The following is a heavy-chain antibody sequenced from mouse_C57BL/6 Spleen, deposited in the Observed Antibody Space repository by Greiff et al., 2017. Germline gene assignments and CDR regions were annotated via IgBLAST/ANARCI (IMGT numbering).Heavy chain of an antibody. CDR2: IRNKANNHAT. Sequence: EVHLVESGGGLVQPGGSMKLSCAASGFTFSDAWMDWVRQSPEKGLEWVAEIRNKANNHATYYAESVKGRFTISRDDSKSSVYLQMNSLRAEDTGIYYCCITTRGRYYAMDYWGQGTSVTVSS. V-gene: IGHV6-6*01. CDR3: CITTRGRYYAMDY. CDR1: GFTFSDAW. J-gene: IGHJ4*01. D-gene: IGHD2-4*01.